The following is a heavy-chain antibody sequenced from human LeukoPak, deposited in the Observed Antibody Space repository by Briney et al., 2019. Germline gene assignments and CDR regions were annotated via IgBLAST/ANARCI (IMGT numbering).Heavy chain of an antibody. J-gene: IGHJ4*02. CDR3: ARDNLPRGSGFDY. CDR1: GFTFSSYS. Sequence: GGSLRLSCAASGFTFSSYSMNWVRQAPGKGLEWVSSIGSSSSYIYYADSVKGRFTISRDNAKNSLYLQMNSLRAEDTAVYYCARDNLPRGSGFDYWGQGTLVTVSS. CDR2: IGSSSSYI. D-gene: IGHD3-10*01. V-gene: IGHV3-21*01.